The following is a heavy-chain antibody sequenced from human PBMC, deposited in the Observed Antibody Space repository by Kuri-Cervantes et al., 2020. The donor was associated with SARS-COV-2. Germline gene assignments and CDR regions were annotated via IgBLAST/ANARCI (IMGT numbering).Heavy chain of an antibody. V-gene: IGHV1-69*04. Sequence: SVKVSCKASGGTFSSYAISWVRQAPGQGLEWMGRIIPILGTANYAQKFQGRVTITADKSTSTAYMELSSLRSEDTAVYYCARWQKYGSGSYSDAFDIWGQGTMVTVSS. D-gene: IGHD3-10*01. J-gene: IGHJ3*02. CDR1: GGTFSSYA. CDR3: ARWQKYGSGSYSDAFDI. CDR2: IIPILGTA.